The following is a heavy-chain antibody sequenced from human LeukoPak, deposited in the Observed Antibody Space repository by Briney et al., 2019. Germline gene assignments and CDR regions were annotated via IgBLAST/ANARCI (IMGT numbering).Heavy chain of an antibody. V-gene: IGHV3-30*18. CDR2: ISSDGSAK. Sequence: GGSLRLSCAASGFTFTTYGMHWVRQAPGKGLEWVATISSDGSAKYYADSVQGRFTISGDNSKNTLDLQMNSLRLDDTAVYYCAKGLNGNWFDPWGQGTLVIVSS. CDR3: AKGLNGNWFDP. J-gene: IGHJ5*02. CDR1: GFTFTTYG.